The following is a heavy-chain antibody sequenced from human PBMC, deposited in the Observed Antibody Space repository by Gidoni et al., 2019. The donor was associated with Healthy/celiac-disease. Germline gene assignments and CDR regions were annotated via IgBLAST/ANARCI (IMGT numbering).Heavy chain of an antibody. CDR2: ISYDGSNK. V-gene: IGHV3-30*03. CDR1: GFTFSSYG. D-gene: IGHD3-22*01. J-gene: IGHJ4*02. CDR3: ARGSSSGSLGSDY. Sequence: QVQLVESGGGVVQPGRSLRLSCAASGFTFSSYGMNWVRQAPGKGLEWVAVISYDGSNKYYADSVKGRFTISRDNSKNTLYLQMNSLRAEDTAVYYCARGSSSGSLGSDYWGQGTLVTVSS.